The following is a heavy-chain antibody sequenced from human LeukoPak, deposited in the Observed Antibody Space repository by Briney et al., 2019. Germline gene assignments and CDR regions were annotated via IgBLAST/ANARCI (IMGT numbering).Heavy chain of an antibody. CDR2: ASHNGNT. D-gene: IGHD6-19*01. V-gene: IGHV4-38-2*02. CDR1: GYSINTGYT. J-gene: IGHJ4*02. Sequence: PSETLSLTCTVSGYSINTGYTWSWLRQPPGQGLEWIATASHNGNTYYHPSLNSRVSISVDRSNNQLSLTVTSVTAADTALYYCARGSNGWPHFDYWGPGSQVTVSS. CDR3: ARGSNGWPHFDY.